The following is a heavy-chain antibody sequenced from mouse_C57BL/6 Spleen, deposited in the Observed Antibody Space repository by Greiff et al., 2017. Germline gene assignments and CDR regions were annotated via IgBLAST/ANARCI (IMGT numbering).Heavy chain of an antibody. V-gene: IGHV1-69*01. J-gene: IGHJ2*01. Sequence: QVQLQQPGAELVMPGASVKLSCKASGYTFTSYWMHWVKQRPGQGLEWIGEIDPSDSYTNYNQKFKGKSTLTVDKSSSTAYMQLSSLTSEDSAVYYCARYGYDEGGFDYWGQGTTLTVSS. CDR3: ARYGYDEGGFDY. D-gene: IGHD2-2*01. CDR1: GYTFTSYW. CDR2: IDPSDSYT.